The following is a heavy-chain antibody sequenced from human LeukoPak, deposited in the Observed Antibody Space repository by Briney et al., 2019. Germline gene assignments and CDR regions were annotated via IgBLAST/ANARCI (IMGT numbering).Heavy chain of an antibody. CDR2: ISSSSSTI. CDR3: ARDFSTVDY. D-gene: IGHD3-3*01. Sequence: GGSLRLSCAASGFTFSSYSMNWVRQAPGKGLEWVSYISSSSSTIYYADSVKGRFTISGDNAKNSLYLQINSLRAEDTAVYYCARDFSTVDYWGQGTLVTVSS. V-gene: IGHV3-48*01. J-gene: IGHJ4*02. CDR1: GFTFSSYS.